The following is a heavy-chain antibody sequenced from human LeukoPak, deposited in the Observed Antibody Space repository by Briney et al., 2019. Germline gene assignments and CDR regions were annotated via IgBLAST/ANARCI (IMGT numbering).Heavy chain of an antibody. CDR1: GGSISSSSYY. CDR2: IYYSGST. J-gene: IGHJ4*02. V-gene: IGHV4-39*01. CDR3: ASVYSSSSPYYFDY. Sequence: PSETLSLTCTVSGGSISSSSYYWGWIRQPPGKGLEWIGSIYYSGSTYYNPSLKSRVTISVDTPKNQFSLKLSSVTAADTAVYYCASVYSSSSPYYFDYWGQGTLVTVSS. D-gene: IGHD6-13*01.